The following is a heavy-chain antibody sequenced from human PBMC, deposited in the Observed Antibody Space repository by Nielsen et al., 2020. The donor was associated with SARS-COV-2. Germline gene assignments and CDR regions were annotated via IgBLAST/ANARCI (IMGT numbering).Heavy chain of an antibody. CDR2: INPSGGST. Sequence: ASVKVSCKASGYTFTSYYMHWVRQAPGQGLEWMGIINPSGGSTSYAQKFQGRVTMTRDTSTSTVYMELNNLRAEDTAVYYCARGRCTSYNCAKLGGYMDVWGKGTTVTVSS. CDR1: GYTFTSYY. V-gene: IGHV1-46*01. D-gene: IGHD1-1*01. CDR3: ARGRCTSYNCAKLGGYMDV. J-gene: IGHJ6*03.